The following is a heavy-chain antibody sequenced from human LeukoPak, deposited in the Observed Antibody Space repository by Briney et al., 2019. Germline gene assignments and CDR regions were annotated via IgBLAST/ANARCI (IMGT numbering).Heavy chain of an antibody. CDR1: GYPFTSYH. J-gene: IGHJ4*02. CDR2: INPSADST. V-gene: IGHV1-46*01. Sequence: GASVKVSCKASGYPFTSYHIHWVRQAPGQGLEWVGIINPSADSTNYAQKFQGRVTMTAITSISTAYLELSSLGSEDTGVYYCARNFQGLGYWGRGTLVTVSS. D-gene: IGHD2-21*01. CDR3: ARNFQGLGY.